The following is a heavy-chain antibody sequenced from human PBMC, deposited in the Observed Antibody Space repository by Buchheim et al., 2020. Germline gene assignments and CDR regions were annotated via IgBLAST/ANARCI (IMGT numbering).Heavy chain of an antibody. CDR1: GYSFTSYW. D-gene: IGHD4-17*01. J-gene: IGHJ6*02. V-gene: IGHV5-51*01. CDR2: IYPGDSDT. CDR3: ARGPYGDYEDYYYYGMDV. Sequence: EVQLVQSGAEVKKPGESLKISCKGSGYSFTSYWIGWVRQMPGKGLEWMGIIYPGDSDTRYSPSFPGQVTISADKSLSPAYPQWSSLKASDTAMYYCARGPYGDYEDYYYYGMDVGGQGTT.